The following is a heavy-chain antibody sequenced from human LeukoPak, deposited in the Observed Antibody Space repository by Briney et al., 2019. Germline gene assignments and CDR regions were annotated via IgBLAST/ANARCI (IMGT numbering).Heavy chain of an antibody. CDR1: GFPFSSHG. D-gene: IGHD5-12*01. CDR3: AKDGAWLRFDD. CDR2: ISPGGPT. Sequence: GSLRLSCAGSGFPFSSHGMNWVRQAPGKGLEWVSGISPGGPTYYADSVKGRFSISRDDPKNTLYLQMINLRADDTAVYYCAKDGAWLRFDDWGQGILVTVSS. V-gene: IGHV3-23*01. J-gene: IGHJ4*02.